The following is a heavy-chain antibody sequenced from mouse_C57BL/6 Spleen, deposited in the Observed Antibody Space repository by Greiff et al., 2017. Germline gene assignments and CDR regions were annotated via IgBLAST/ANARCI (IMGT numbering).Heavy chain of an antibody. D-gene: IGHD1-1*02. CDR1: GYTFTSYW. J-gene: IGHJ1*03. CDR3: ARGPQCYDGGYGYFDV. V-gene: IGHV1-64*01. Sequence: QVQLQQPGAELVKPGASVKLSCKASGYTFTSYWMHWVKQRPGQGLEWIGMIHPNSGSTNYNEKFKSKATLTVDKSSSTAYMQLSCLTSEDSAVYYCARGPQCYDGGYGYFDVWGKGTTVTVSS. CDR2: IHPNSGST.